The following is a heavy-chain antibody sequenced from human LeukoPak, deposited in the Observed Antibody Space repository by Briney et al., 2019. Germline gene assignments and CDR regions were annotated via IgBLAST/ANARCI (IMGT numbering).Heavy chain of an antibody. CDR3: ARDWYYDILDEVDY. J-gene: IGHJ4*02. Sequence: PGGSLRLSCAASGLTFSSYAMHWVRQAPGKGLERVAVISYDGSNKYYADSVKGRFTISRDNSKNTLYLQMNSLRAEDTAVYYCARDWYYDILDEVDYWGQGTLVTVSS. CDR2: ISYDGSNK. D-gene: IGHD3-9*01. V-gene: IGHV3-30*04. CDR1: GLTFSSYA.